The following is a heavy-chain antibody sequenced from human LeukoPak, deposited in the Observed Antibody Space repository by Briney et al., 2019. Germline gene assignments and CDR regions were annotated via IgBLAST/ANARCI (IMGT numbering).Heavy chain of an antibody. J-gene: IGHJ5*02. CDR2: IYSNGKT. Sequence: PGGSLRLSCAASGFSVWSDFMTWVRQPPGKGLEWVSIIYSNGKTNYADAVKGRFTISRDNSKNTLYLRMSGLRADDTAVYFCATRGPWGQGTLVTVSS. CDR1: GFSVWSDF. CDR3: ATRGP. V-gene: IGHV3-66*02.